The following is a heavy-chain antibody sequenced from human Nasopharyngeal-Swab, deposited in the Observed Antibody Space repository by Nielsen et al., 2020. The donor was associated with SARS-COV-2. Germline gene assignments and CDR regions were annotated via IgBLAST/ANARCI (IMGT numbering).Heavy chain of an antibody. D-gene: IGHD3-10*01. J-gene: IGHJ6*02. CDR3: ARDGFGESPYSSYYGLAV. Sequence: GESLKISCAASGFTFSNYSMNWVRQAPGKGLEWVSSISSSTSYIYYADSVKGRFTISRDNSKNSLYLQMNSLRAEDTAVYYCARDGFGESPYSSYYGLAVWGQGPTVTVSS. CDR2: ISSSTSYI. V-gene: IGHV3-21*01. CDR1: GFTFSNYS.